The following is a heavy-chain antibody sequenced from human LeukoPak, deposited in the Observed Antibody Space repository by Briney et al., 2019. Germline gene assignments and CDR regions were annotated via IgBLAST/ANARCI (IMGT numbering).Heavy chain of an antibody. D-gene: IGHD3-3*01. CDR1: GFTFSNYA. CDR3: AKDSTIFGANTHFDY. J-gene: IGHJ4*02. V-gene: IGHV3-23*01. CDR2: IVGSGTNT. Sequence: GGSLRLSCAASGFTFSNYAMFWVRQAPGKGLEWVSAIVGSGTNTYYADSVKGRFTISRDNSKNTVYLQMNSLRADDTAVYYCAKDSTIFGANTHFDYWGQGTLVTVSS.